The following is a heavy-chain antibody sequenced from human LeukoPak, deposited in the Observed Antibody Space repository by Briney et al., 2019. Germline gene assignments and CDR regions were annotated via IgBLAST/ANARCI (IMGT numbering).Heavy chain of an antibody. V-gene: IGHV3-30*01. J-gene: IGHJ5*02. CDR2: ISYDGSNK. CDR3: AREGIKGSWFDP. Sequence: GRSLRLSCAASEFTFSSYAMHGVRQAPGKGLEWVAVISYDGSNKYYADSVKGRFTISRDNSKNTLYLQMNSLRAEDTAVYYCAREGIKGSWFDPWGQGTLVTVSS. D-gene: IGHD3-10*01. CDR1: EFTFSSYA.